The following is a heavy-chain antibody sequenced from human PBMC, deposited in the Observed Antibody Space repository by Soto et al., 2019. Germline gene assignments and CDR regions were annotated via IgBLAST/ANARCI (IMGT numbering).Heavy chain of an antibody. CDR2: ISGSGGST. CDR1: GFTFSSYG. CDR3: AKDLGGGYCSGGSCYSGEPYYYYGMDV. D-gene: IGHD2-15*01. Sequence: LRLSCAASGFTFSSYGMHWVRQAPGKGLEWVSAISGSGGSTYYADSVKGRFTISRDNSKNTLYLQMNSLRAEDTAVYYCAKDLGGGYCSGGSCYSGEPYYYYGMDVWGQGTTVTVSS. J-gene: IGHJ6*02. V-gene: IGHV3-23*01.